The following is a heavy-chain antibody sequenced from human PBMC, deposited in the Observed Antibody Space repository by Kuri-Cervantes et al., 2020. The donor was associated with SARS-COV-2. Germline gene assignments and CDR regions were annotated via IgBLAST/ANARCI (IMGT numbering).Heavy chain of an antibody. J-gene: IGHJ5*01. CDR1: GFTVSSNY. V-gene: IGHV3-66*02. CDR2: IYSGGST. CDR3: ARETPEHNSSWFDS. Sequence: GGSLRLSCAASGFTVSSNYMSWVRQAPGKGLEWVSVIYSGGSTYYADSVKGRFTTSRDNSKNRLFLEMNNLGPEDTAVYFCARETPEHNSSWFDSWGQGSLVTVSS. D-gene: IGHD6-13*01.